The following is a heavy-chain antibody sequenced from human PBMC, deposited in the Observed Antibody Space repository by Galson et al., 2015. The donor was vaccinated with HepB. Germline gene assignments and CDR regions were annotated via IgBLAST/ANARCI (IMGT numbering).Heavy chain of an antibody. D-gene: IGHD3-10*01. CDR2: ISSSSSYI. Sequence: SLRLSCAASGFTFSSYSMNWVRQAPGKGLEWVSSISSSSSYIYYADSVKGRFTISRDNAKNSLYLQMNSLRAEDTAVYYCARDGRAAGEEIYFDYWGQGTLVTVSS. CDR1: GFTFSSYS. CDR3: ARDGRAAGEEIYFDY. V-gene: IGHV3-21*01. J-gene: IGHJ4*02.